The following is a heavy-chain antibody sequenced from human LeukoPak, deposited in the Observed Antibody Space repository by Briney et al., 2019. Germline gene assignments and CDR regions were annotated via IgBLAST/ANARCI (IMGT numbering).Heavy chain of an antibody. D-gene: IGHD2-2*01. J-gene: IGHJ5*02. CDR1: GYTFTGYY. V-gene: IGHV1-2*02. Sequence: ASVKVSCKASGYTFTGYYMHWVRQAPGQGLEWMGWINPNSGGTNYAQKFQGRVTMTRDTSISTAYMELSRLRSDGTAVYYCARRIGVVDANWFDPWGQGTLVTVSS. CDR2: INPNSGGT. CDR3: ARRIGVVDANWFDP.